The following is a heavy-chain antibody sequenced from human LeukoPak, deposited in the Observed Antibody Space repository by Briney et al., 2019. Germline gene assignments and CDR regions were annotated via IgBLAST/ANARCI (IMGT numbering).Heavy chain of an antibody. CDR2: ISTYNGDT. CDR3: ARDPSNNSGWRTFFDY. J-gene: IGHJ4*02. CDR1: GYSLINYG. Sequence: VASVKVSCKASGYSLINYGVSWVRQAPGQGLEWMGWISTYNGDTNYAQKLQGRVTMTTDTSTSTAYMELRSLGSDDTAVYYCARDPSNNSGWRTFFDYWGQGTLVTVSS. V-gene: IGHV1-18*01. D-gene: IGHD6-19*01.